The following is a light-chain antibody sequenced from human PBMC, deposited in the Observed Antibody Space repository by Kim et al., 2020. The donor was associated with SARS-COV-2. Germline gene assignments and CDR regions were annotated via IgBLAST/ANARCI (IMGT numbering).Light chain of an antibody. CDR3: MIWPRNAVL. CDR1: SDINVGSHN. J-gene: IGLJ2*01. CDR2: YFSDSDK. Sequence: LACTLPSDINVGSHNVYWFQQKPGSPPRSLLYYFSDSDKGQGSGVPSRFSGSKAASANTGILLISGLQSEDEADYYCMIWPRNAVLFGGGTQLTVL. V-gene: IGLV5-37*01.